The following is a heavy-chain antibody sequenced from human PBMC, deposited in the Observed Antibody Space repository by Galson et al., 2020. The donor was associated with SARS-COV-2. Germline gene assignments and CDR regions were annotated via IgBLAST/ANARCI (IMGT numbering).Heavy chain of an antibody. CDR2: ISGSGDST. CDR1: GFTFSIYA. D-gene: IGHD2-2*01. J-gene: IGHJ6*03. V-gene: IGHV3-23*01. Sequence: GGSLRLSCAASGFTFSIYAISWVRQAPGKGLEWVSAISGSGDSTYYADSVKGRFTISRDNSKNTLYLQMNSLRAEDTAVYYCANQGGYCSSTSCYPYYYYMDVWGKGTTVTVSS. CDR3: ANQGGYCSSTSCYPYYYYMDV.